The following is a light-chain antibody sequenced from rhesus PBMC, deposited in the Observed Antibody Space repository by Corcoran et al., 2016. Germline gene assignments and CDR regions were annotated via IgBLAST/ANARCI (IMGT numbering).Light chain of an antibody. CDR3: QQYYSDPYS. CDR1: QSFSSS. Sequence: DIQMTQSPSSLSASVGDTVTITCRASQSFSSSLAWYQQKPGKAPKLLIYSASSLQSGVPSRFSGSKSGTDCTLTISSLQPEDIASYYCQQYYSDPYSFGQGTKVEIK. V-gene: IGKV1-46*01. CDR2: SAS. J-gene: IGKJ2*01.